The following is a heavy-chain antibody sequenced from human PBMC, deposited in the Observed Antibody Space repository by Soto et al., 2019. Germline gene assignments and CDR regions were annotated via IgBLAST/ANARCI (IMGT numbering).Heavy chain of an antibody. CDR2: ISYDGSNK. J-gene: IGHJ5*02. V-gene: IGHV3-30-3*01. D-gene: IGHD3-16*01. Sequence: QVQLVESGGGVVQPGRSLRLSCAASGFTFSSYAMHWVRQAPGKGLEWVAVISYDGSNKYYADSVKGRFTISRDNSKNTLYLQMNSLRAEDTAVYYCARELMLNWFDPWGQGTLVTVSS. CDR3: ARELMLNWFDP. CDR1: GFTFSSYA.